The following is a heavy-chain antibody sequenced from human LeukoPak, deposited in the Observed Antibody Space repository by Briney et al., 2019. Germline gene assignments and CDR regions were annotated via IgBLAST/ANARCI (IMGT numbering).Heavy chain of an antibody. CDR1: GGSFSGYY. CDR2: INHSGST. J-gene: IGHJ3*02. CDR3: ARGYIKRYCSSTSCYAFDI. D-gene: IGHD2-2*01. V-gene: IGHV4-34*01. Sequence: SETLSLTCAVYGGSFSGYYWSWIRQPPGKGLEWIGEINHSGSTNYNPSLKSRVTISVDTSKNQFSLKLSSVTAADTAVYYCARGYIKRYCSSTSCYAFDIWGQGTMVTVSS.